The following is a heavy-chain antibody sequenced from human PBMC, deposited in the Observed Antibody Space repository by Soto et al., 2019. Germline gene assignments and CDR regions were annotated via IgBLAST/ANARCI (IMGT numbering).Heavy chain of an antibody. J-gene: IGHJ4*02. D-gene: IGHD2-15*01. Sequence: QVQLVQSGAEVKKPGASVNVSCKASGYTFTSYAMHWVRQAPGQRLEWMGCLNAGNGNTKYSQKFQGRVTITRDTSASTDYMELSSLRSEDTAVYYCARDSYLGYCSGGSCLLGSAFYYWGQGTLVTVSS. CDR1: GYTFTSYA. V-gene: IGHV1-3*01. CDR2: LNAGNGNT. CDR3: ARDSYLGYCSGGSCLLGSAFYY.